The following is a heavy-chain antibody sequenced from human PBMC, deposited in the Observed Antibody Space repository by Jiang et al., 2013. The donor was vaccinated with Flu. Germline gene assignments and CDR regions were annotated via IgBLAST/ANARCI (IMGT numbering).Heavy chain of an antibody. CDR1: GFSLSTSGMC. J-gene: IGHJ6*02. CDR2: IDWDDDK. CDR3: ARESVTTGGLNYYYGMDV. V-gene: IGHV2-70*11. Sequence: PTQTLTLTCTFSGFSLSTSGMCVSWIRQPPGKALEWLARIDWDDDKYYSASLKTRLTISKDTSKNQVVLTMTNMDPVDTATYYCARESVTTGGLNYYYGMDVWGQGTTVTVSS. D-gene: IGHD4-17*01.